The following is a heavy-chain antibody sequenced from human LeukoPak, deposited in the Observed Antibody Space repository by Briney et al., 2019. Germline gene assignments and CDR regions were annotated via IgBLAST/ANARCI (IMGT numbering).Heavy chain of an antibody. CDR3: ARGPKDCGGDCYSGPNWFDP. Sequence: ASVKVSCKASGYTFTSYDINWVRQATGQGLEWMGWMNPNSGNTGYAQKFQGRVTMTRNTSISTAYMELSSLRSEDTAVYYCARGPKDCGGDCYSGPNWFDPWGQGTLVTVSS. D-gene: IGHD2-21*01. CDR1: GYTFTSYD. J-gene: IGHJ5*02. V-gene: IGHV1-8*01. CDR2: MNPNSGNT.